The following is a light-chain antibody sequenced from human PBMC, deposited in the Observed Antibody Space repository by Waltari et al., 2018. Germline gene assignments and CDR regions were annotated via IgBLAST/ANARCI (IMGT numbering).Light chain of an antibody. CDR2: DVS. Sequence: QSALTQPASVSGSPGQSVTISCTGASSDIGRYDIVSWYQQHPGNAPKLIICDVSQRPSGVSDRFSGPKSGDTASLTISGLQFEDEADYYCCSYAGNYIWVFGGGTRLTVL. J-gene: IGLJ3*02. CDR3: CSYAGNYIWV. V-gene: IGLV2-23*02. CDR1: SSDIGRYDI.